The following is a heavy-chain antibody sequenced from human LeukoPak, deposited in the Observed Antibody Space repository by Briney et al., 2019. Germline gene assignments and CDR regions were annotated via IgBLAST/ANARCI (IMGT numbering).Heavy chain of an antibody. CDR3: ASDAGNDY. Sequence: GGSLRLSCAASGFTLSSYWMYWVRQAPGKGLEWVSSISSSSSYIYYADSVKGRFTISRDNAKNSLYLQMNSLRAEDTAVYYCASDAGNDYWGQGTLVTVSS. V-gene: IGHV3-21*01. J-gene: IGHJ4*02. CDR1: GFTLSSYW. CDR2: ISSSSSYI.